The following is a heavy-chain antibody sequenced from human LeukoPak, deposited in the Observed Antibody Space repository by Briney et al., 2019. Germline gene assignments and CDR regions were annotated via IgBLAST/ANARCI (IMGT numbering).Heavy chain of an antibody. CDR2: INAGGDNT. J-gene: IGHJ4*02. V-gene: IGHV3-23*01. Sequence: GGSLRLSCAASGFTFISYSVNWVRQAPGKGLEWVSAINAGGDNTYYADSVKGRFTISRDNSKNTLFLQMNSLRAEDTAVYYCAKVRASSGWYGGFDYWGQGTLVTVSS. CDR1: GFTFISYS. CDR3: AKVRASSGWYGGFDY. D-gene: IGHD6-19*01.